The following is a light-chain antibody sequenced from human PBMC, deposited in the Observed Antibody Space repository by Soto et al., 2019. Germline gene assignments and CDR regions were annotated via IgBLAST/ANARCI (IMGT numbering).Light chain of an antibody. CDR3: QQSYNIQALT. CDR2: GAA. J-gene: IGKJ4*01. CDR1: HIVDTS. V-gene: IGKV1-39*01. Sequence: DIQMTQSPSSLSASVGDRVTVTCRTSHIVDTSLNWYQQKPGKAPRVLIYGAASLQSGVPSRFSGSGSGTNFSLTINSLQPEDYATYYCQQSYNIQALTFGGGTKVDI.